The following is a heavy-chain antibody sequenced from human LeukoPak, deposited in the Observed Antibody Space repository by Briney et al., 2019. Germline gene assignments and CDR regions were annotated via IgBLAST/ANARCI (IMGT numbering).Heavy chain of an antibody. CDR2: INYSGST. D-gene: IGHD3-22*01. Sequence: PSETLSLTCTVSGGSIIGSTSSWGWLRQPPGKGLDWIGIINYSGSTYYNPSLRSRVTISVDTSKNQFSLKLNSVTASDTAVYYCARGYDYWGQGTLVTVSS. CDR1: GGSIIGSTSS. CDR3: ARGYDY. V-gene: IGHV4-39*01. J-gene: IGHJ4*02.